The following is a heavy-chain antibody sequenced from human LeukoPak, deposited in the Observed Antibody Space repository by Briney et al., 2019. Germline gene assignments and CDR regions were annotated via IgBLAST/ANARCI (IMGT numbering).Heavy chain of an antibody. V-gene: IGHV4-39*01. Sequence: SETLSLTCTVSGGPITSGDYYWNWIRQPPGKGLEWIGNLNSRGSIFYHPSLKSRVTVSADPSQNQFSLRLMSVTAADTAVYYCATRTYRAHFDHWGPGTLVTVSS. CDR1: GGPITSGDYY. CDR3: ATRTYRAHFDH. D-gene: IGHD4/OR15-4a*01. J-gene: IGHJ4*02. CDR2: LNSRGSI.